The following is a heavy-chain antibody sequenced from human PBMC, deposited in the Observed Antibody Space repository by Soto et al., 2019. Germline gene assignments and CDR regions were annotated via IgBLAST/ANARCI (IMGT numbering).Heavy chain of an antibody. Sequence: QVQLVQSGAEVKKPGSSVKVSCKASGGTFSSYTISWVRQAPGQGLEWMGRIIPILGIANYAQKFQGRVTITADKSTSTAYMELSSLRSEDTSVYYWARERSSGWYVGYWGQGTLVTVSS. CDR1: GGTFSSYT. CDR3: ARERSSGWYVGY. CDR2: IIPILGIA. V-gene: IGHV1-69*08. J-gene: IGHJ4*02. D-gene: IGHD6-19*01.